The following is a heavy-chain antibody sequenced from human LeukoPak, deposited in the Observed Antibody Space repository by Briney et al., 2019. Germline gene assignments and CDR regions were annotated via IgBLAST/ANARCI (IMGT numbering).Heavy chain of an antibody. V-gene: IGHV3-30*02. CDR3: AKDGGTYDILTGGLDY. J-gene: IGHJ4*02. Sequence: GGSLRLSCAASGFTFSNAWMRWVRQAPGKGLEWVAFIRYDGSNKYYADSVKGRLTISRDNSKNTLYLQMNSLRAEDTAVYYCAKDGGTYDILTGGLDYWGQGTLVTVSS. D-gene: IGHD3-9*01. CDR2: IRYDGSNK. CDR1: GFTFSNAW.